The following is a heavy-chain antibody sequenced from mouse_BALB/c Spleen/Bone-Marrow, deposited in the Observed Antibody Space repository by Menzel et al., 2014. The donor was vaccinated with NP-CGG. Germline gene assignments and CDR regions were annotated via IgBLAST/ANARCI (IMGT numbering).Heavy chain of an antibody. CDR2: IYPGNSDT. CDR3: TRFLYSYDSREGNYAMDH. D-gene: IGHD1-1*01. V-gene: IGHV1-5*01. J-gene: IGHJ4*01. Sequence: VQLKESGTVLARPGASVKMSCKASGYSFTSYWMHWVKQRPGQGLEWIGAIYPGNSDTSYNQKFKGKAKLTAVTSASTAYMELSSLTNEDSSVYYSTRFLYSYDSREGNYAMDHWAQGPSVTLSS. CDR1: GYSFTSYW.